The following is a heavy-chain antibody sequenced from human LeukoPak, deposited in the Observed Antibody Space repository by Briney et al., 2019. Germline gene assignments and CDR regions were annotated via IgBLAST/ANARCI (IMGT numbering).Heavy chain of an antibody. J-gene: IGHJ4*02. CDR1: GFTFSGYY. Sequence: ASVKVSCKASGFTFSGYYMHWVRQAPGQGLEWMAWISPNSGGANYVQKFQGRVTVTRDTSISTDYMEISGLTSDDTALYYCAREPSGSGGYDYWGQGTLVTVSS. CDR2: ISPNSGGA. V-gene: IGHV1-2*02. D-gene: IGHD3-10*01. CDR3: AREPSGSGGYDY.